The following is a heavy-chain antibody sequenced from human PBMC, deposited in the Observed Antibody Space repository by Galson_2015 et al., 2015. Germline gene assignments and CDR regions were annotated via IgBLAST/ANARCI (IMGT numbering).Heavy chain of an antibody. Sequence: SLRLSCAASGFTFSDYYMSWIRQAPGKGLEWVANIKQDGSEKYYVDSVKGRFTISRDNAKNSLYLQMNSLRAEDTAVYYCARDGVVMFGYYYYGMDVWGQGTTVTVSS. V-gene: IGHV3-7*03. CDR2: IKQDGSEK. D-gene: IGHD3-3*01. CDR1: GFTFSDYY. J-gene: IGHJ6*02. CDR3: ARDGVVMFGYYYYGMDV.